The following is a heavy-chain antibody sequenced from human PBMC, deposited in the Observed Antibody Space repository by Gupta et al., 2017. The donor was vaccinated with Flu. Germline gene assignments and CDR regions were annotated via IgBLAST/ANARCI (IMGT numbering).Heavy chain of an antibody. J-gene: IGHJ4*02. Sequence: QVQLVESGGGLVKPGGSLRLSCAASGFTFGDYYMSWIRQAPGKGLEWVSYISSSSSYTNYADSVKSRFTISRDNAKNSLYLQMNSLRAEDTAVYYCASNLLTRFDLDYWGQGTLVTVSS. V-gene: IGHV3-11*05. CDR1: GFTFGDYY. CDR2: ISSSSSYT. D-gene: IGHD1-26*01. CDR3: ASNLLTRFDLDY.